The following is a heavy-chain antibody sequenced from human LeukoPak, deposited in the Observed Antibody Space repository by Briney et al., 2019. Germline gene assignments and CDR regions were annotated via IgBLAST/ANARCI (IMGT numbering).Heavy chain of an antibody. J-gene: IGHJ5*01. CDR3: ARTSAPILTGFDS. CDR1: GGSISSYY. CDR2: IYYSGST. D-gene: IGHD3-9*01. V-gene: IGHV4-59*08. Sequence: TASETLSLTCTVSGGSISSYYWSWIRQPPGKGLEWIGYIYYSGSTNYNPSLKSRVTISVDTSKNQFSLKLSSVTAADTAVYYCARTSAPILTGFDSWGHGTLVTVSS.